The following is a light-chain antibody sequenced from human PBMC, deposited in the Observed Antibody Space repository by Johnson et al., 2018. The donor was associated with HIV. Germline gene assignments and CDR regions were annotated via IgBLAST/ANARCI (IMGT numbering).Light chain of an antibody. CDR3: GTWDSSLSALA. CDR2: DNN. V-gene: IGLV1-51*01. J-gene: IGLJ1*01. CDR1: SSNIGNNY. Sequence: QSVLTQPPSVSAAPGQKVTISCSGSSSNIGNNYVSWYQQLPGTAPKLLIYDNNKRPSGIPDRFSGSKSGTSATLGFTGLQTGDEADYYCGTWDSSLSALAFGTGTKVTVL.